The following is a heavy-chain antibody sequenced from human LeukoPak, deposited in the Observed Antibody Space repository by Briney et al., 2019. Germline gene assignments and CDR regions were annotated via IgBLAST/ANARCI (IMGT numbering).Heavy chain of an antibody. J-gene: IGHJ6*02. CDR1: GGSVSSGSYY. CDR2: IYYSGST. D-gene: IGHD1-14*01. Sequence: SETLSLTCTVSGGSVSSGSYYWSWIRQPPGTGLEWIGYIYYSGSTNYNPSLKSRVTISVDTSKNQFSLKLSSVTAADTAVYYCARDGKYYYGMDVWGQGTTVTVSS. CDR3: ARDGKYYYGMDV. V-gene: IGHV4-61*01.